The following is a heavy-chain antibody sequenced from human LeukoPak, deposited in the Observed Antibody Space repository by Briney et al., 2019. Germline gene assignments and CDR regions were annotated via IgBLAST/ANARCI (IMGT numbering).Heavy chain of an antibody. D-gene: IGHD1-26*01. V-gene: IGHV4-34*01. CDR3: ARARELPFDY. Sequence: SETLSLTCAVYGGSFSGYYRSWIRQPPGKGLEWIGEINHSGSTNYNPSLKSRVTISVDTSKNQFSLKLSSVTAADTAVYYCARARELPFDYWGQGTLVTVSS. J-gene: IGHJ4*02. CDR1: GGSFSGYY. CDR2: INHSGST.